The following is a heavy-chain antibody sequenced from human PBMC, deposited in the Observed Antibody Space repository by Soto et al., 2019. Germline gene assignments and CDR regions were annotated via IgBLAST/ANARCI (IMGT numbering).Heavy chain of an antibody. CDR3: ASLDLAYYGLDV. D-gene: IGHD3-9*01. CDR2: IFYAGDT. CDR1: GASIDSKSYY. J-gene: IGHJ6*02. Sequence: QLQLQESGPGLVKPSATLSLTCSVSGASIDSKSYYWAWIRQPPGKGLEWIGNIFYAGDTYYSPSLKSRLTISVDLSKNQFSLRLSSVTAADTALYYCASLDLAYYGLDVWGQGATILVSS. V-gene: IGHV4-39*01.